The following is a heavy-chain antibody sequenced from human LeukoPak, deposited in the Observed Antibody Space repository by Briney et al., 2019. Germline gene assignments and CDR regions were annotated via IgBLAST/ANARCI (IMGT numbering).Heavy chain of an antibody. V-gene: IGHV1-46*01. CDR3: ARDHIVPAAINHCYGMDV. J-gene: IGHJ6*02. Sequence: ASVKVSCKASGYTFTSYYMHWVRQAPGQGPEWMGISNPSGGSTSYAQKFKGRVTMTRDTSTSTVYMELSSLRSEDTAVYYCARDHIVPAAINHCYGMDVWGQGTTVTVSS. CDR1: GYTFTSYY. CDR2: SNPSGGST. D-gene: IGHD2-2*01.